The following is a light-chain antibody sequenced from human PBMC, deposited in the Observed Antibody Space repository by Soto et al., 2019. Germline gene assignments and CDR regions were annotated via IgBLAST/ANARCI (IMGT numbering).Light chain of an antibody. V-gene: IGLV2-14*01. CDR1: SSDVGGFNY. CDR2: SVS. J-gene: IGLJ3*02. Sequence: QSALTQPASVSGSPGQSITISCTGTSSDVGGFNYVSWYQQYPGKAPKLMIYSVSNRPSGVSNRFSGSKSGNTASLTISGLQAEDEADYYCSSYTRSTTRVFGGGTKLTVL. CDR3: SSYTRSTTRV.